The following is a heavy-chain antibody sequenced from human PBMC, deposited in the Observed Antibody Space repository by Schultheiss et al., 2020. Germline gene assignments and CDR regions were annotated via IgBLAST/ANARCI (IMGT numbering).Heavy chain of an antibody. Sequence: SETLSLTCTVSGGSISSGDYYWSWIRQPPGKGLEWIGYIYYSGSTYYNPSLKSRVTISVDTSKNQFSLKLSSVTAADTAVYYCARGTGGYSYVLPFDYWGRETLVIVVS. CDR2: IYYSGST. CDR1: GGSISSGDYY. V-gene: IGHV4-30-4*01. J-gene: IGHJ4*02. D-gene: IGHD5-18*01. CDR3: ARGTGGYSYVLPFDY.